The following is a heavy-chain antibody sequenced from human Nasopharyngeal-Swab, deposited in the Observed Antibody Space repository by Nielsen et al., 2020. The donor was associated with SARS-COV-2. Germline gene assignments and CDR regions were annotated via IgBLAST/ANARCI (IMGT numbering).Heavy chain of an antibody. CDR3: ANRRGGSWHPYCFDY. CDR2: ISSSSSYI. J-gene: IGHJ4*02. D-gene: IGHD6-13*01. CDR1: GFTFSSYG. V-gene: IGHV3-21*04. Sequence: GGSLRLSCVASGFTFSSYGMHWVRQAPGKGLEWVSSISSSSSYIYYADSVKGRFTISRDNSENTLYLQMNSLRAEDTAVYYCANRRGGSWHPYCFDYWGQGTLVTVSS.